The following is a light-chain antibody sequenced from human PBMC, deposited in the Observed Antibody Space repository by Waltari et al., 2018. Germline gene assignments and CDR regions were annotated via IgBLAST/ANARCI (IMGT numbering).Light chain of an antibody. J-gene: IGLJ2*01. V-gene: IGLV2-23*02. CDR3: CSYVGSIIVV. Sequence: QSALTQPASVSGSPGQSITISCPGTSSDVGSYNLVSWYQQHPGKFPKLMIYEVSKRPSGIANLFSGSKSGNTASLTISVLQAEDEADYYCCSYVGSIIVVFGGGTKMTVL. CDR2: EVS. CDR1: SSDVGSYNL.